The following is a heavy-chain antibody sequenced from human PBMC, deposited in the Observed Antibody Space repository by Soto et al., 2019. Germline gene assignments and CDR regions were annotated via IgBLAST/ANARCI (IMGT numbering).Heavy chain of an antibody. CDR3: AREGGVYRSSSHPDYYYGMDV. D-gene: IGHD6-6*01. J-gene: IGHJ6*02. V-gene: IGHV1-18*01. CDR1: GYTFTSYG. CDR2: ISAYNGNT. Sequence: QVQLVQSGAEGKKPGASVKVSCKASGYTFTSYGISWVRQAPGQGLEWMGWISAYNGNTNYAQKLQGRVTMTTDTSTSTAYMELRSLRSDDTAVYYCAREGGVYRSSSHPDYYYGMDVWGQGTTVTVSS.